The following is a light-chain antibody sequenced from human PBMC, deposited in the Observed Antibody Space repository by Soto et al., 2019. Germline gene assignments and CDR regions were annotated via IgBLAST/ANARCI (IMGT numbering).Light chain of an antibody. CDR1: SSDVGRYNY. V-gene: IGLV2-8*01. J-gene: IGLJ2*01. CDR3: SSYAGNNNLV. Sequence: QSALTQAPSASGSPGQSVTISCTGTSSDVGRYNYVSWYQQHPAKAPILIIYEVTKRPSGVPDRFAGSKSGNTDSLTVSGLQAEDEADYYCSSYAGNNNLVFGGGTKLTVL. CDR2: EVT.